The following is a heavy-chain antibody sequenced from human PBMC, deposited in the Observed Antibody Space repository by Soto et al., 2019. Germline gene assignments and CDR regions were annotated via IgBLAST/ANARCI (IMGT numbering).Heavy chain of an antibody. CDR2: ISPSGTT. CDR1: GGSFSGNY. J-gene: IGHJ4*02. Sequence: QVQLQQWGAGLLKPSETLSLTCAVSGGSFSGNYWTWFRQPTGKGLEWIGEISPSGTTKYIPSLKSRVTISVDMSKEQYSLKVTSVTAADTAVYYCATSMWFGTQPEIWGQGTLVTVSS. V-gene: IGHV4-34*01. D-gene: IGHD3-10*01. CDR3: ATSMWFGTQPEI.